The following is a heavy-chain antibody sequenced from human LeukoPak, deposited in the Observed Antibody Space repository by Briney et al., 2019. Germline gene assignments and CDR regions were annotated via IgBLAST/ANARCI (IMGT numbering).Heavy chain of an antibody. Sequence: GGSLRLSCAASGFSFSTYWMTWVRQAPGKGLEWVANINQDGSEKHYVDSVKGRFTVSRDNSKNTLYLQMNSLRAEDTAVYYCVRGAYSSSWLNFDYWGQGTLVTVSS. D-gene: IGHD6-13*01. CDR2: INQDGSEK. J-gene: IGHJ4*02. CDR1: GFSFSTYW. V-gene: IGHV3-7*04. CDR3: VRGAYSSSWLNFDY.